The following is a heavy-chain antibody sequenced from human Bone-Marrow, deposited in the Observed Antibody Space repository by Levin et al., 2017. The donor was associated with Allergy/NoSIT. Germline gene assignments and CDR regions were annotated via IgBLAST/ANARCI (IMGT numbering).Heavy chain of an antibody. Sequence: ASVKVSCKASGYTFTGYYMHWVRQAPGQGLEWMGRINPNSGGTNYAQKFQGRVTMTRDTSISTAYMELSRLRSDDTAVYYCARVPVNIVATITFFDYWGQGTLVTVSS. CDR3: ARVPVNIVATITFFDY. CDR1: GYTFTGYY. D-gene: IGHD5-12*01. J-gene: IGHJ4*02. CDR2: INPNSGGT. V-gene: IGHV1-2*06.